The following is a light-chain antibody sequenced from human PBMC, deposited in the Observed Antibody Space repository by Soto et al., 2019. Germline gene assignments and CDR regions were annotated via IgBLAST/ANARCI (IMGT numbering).Light chain of an antibody. CDR3: QQSYSTRIT. J-gene: IGKJ5*01. CDR1: QSISNY. Sequence: DIQMTQSPSSLSASVVERVTITFRASQSISNYLNWYQQKPGKAPKLLSYAASSLQSGVPSRFSGSGSGTDFTLTISSLQPEDFATYYCQQSYSTRITFGQGTRLEIK. CDR2: AAS. V-gene: IGKV1-39*01.